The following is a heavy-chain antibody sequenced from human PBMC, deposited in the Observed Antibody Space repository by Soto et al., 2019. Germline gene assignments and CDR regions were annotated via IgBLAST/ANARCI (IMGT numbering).Heavy chain of an antibody. Sequence: GESLKISCKGSGYSFTSYWIGWVRQMPGKGLEWMGIIYPGDSDTRYSPSFQGQVTISADKSISTAYLQWSSLKASDTAMYYCARHEGRCSSTSCYARYYYYYGMDVWGQGTTVTVSS. CDR2: IYPGDSDT. CDR1: GYSFTSYW. J-gene: IGHJ6*02. V-gene: IGHV5-51*01. D-gene: IGHD2-2*01. CDR3: ARHEGRCSSTSCYARYYYYYGMDV.